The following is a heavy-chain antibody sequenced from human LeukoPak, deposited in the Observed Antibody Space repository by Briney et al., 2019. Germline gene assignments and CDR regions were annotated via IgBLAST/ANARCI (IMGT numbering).Heavy chain of an antibody. CDR2: ISAYNGNT. Sequence: PRASVKVSCKASDYTFTSYGISWVRQAPGQGLEWMGWISAYNGNTNYAQKLRGRVTMTTDTSTSTAYMELRSLRSDDTAVYYCASYSSGLDAFDIWGQGTMVTVSS. CDR3: ASYSSGLDAFDI. V-gene: IGHV1-18*01. D-gene: IGHD3-22*01. CDR1: DYTFTSYG. J-gene: IGHJ3*02.